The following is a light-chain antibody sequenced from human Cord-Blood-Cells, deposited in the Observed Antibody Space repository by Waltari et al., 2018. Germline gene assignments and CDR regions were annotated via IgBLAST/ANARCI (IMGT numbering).Light chain of an antibody. CDR3: QQRSNWLT. Sequence: EIVLTQSPATLSLSPGARATLSCRASQSVSSYLAWYQQKPGQAPRLLIDDSSNMATVIPARFSGSGSVTDFTLPISSLEPEDFAVYYCQQRSNWLTFGGGTKVEIK. CDR2: DSS. J-gene: IGKJ4*01. V-gene: IGKV3-11*01. CDR1: QSVSSY.